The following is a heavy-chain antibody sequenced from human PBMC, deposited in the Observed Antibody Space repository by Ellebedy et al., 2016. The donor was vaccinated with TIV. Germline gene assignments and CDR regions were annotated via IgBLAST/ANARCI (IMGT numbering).Heavy chain of an antibody. Sequence: MPGGSLRLSCTVSGGSINSFYWSWLRQPPGKGLEWIGSIYYSGSTFYNPSLKSRVTISVDTSKNQFSLKLNSVTAADTAMYYCARQHDPKYNNYMDVWGKGTTVTVSS. CDR1: GGSINSFY. V-gene: IGHV4-39*07. CDR2: IYYSGST. J-gene: IGHJ6*03. CDR3: ARQHDPKYNNYMDV.